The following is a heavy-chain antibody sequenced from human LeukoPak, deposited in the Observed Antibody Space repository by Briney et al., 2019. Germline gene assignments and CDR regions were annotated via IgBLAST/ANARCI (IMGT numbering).Heavy chain of an antibody. Sequence: GESLKISCKGSGYSFTSYWIGWVRQMPGKGLEWMGIIYPGDSDTRYSPSFQGQVTISADKSISTAYLQWSSLKASDTAMYYCASYSYGAGSHHYYYGMDVWGQGTTVTVSS. CDR3: ASYSYGAGSHHYYYGMDV. J-gene: IGHJ6*02. CDR1: GYSFTSYW. CDR2: IYPGDSDT. D-gene: IGHD5-18*01. V-gene: IGHV5-51*01.